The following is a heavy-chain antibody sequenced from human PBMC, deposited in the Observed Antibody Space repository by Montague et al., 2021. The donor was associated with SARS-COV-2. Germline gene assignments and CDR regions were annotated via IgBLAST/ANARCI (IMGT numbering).Heavy chain of an antibody. Sequence: SETLSLTCTVSGGSISRYPWTWIRQPPGKGLEWIGYIYNSGSTNYNPSLTSRVTISADTSKNQFSLKLSSVAAADTAVYYCARVGRGSSWYEVAFDIWGQGTMVTVSS. D-gene: IGHD6-13*01. CDR2: IYNSGST. CDR3: ARVGRGSSWYEVAFDI. J-gene: IGHJ3*02. CDR1: GGSISRYP. V-gene: IGHV4-59*01.